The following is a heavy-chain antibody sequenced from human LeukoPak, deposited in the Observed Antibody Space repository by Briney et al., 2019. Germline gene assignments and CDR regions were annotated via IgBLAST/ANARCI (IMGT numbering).Heavy chain of an antibody. D-gene: IGHD5-12*01. CDR1: GYSFSSYW. J-gene: IGHJ4*02. V-gene: IGHV5-51*01. Sequence: GESLKISCKGSGYSFSSYWIGWVRQMPGKGLEWMGIIYPGDSDTRYSPSFQGQVTISADKSISTAYLRWSSLKASDTAMYYCARRAKYSGYVYWGQGTLVTVSS. CDR3: ARRAKYSGYVY. CDR2: IYPGDSDT.